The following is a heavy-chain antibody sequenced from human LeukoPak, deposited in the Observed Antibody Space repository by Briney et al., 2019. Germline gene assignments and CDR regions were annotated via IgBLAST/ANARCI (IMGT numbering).Heavy chain of an antibody. Sequence: GASVKVSCKASGYTFTNYGISWVRLAPGQGLEWMGWISAYNGNTNYAQKLQGRVTMTTDTSTSTAYMELRSLRSDDTAVYYCARESHSNAWSLYYFDYWGQGTLVTVSS. D-gene: IGHD6-19*01. CDR2: ISAYNGNT. CDR1: GYTFTNYG. CDR3: ARESHSNAWSLYYFDY. V-gene: IGHV1-18*01. J-gene: IGHJ4*02.